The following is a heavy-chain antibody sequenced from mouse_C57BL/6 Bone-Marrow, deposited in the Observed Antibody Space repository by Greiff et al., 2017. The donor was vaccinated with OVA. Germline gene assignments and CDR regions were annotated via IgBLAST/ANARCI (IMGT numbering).Heavy chain of an antibody. CDR3: ARREPGTTY. CDR2: INPNNGGT. CDR1: GYTFTDYY. J-gene: IGHJ3*01. V-gene: IGHV1-26*01. D-gene: IGHD4-1*01. Sequence: EVQLQQSGPELVKPGASVKISCKASGYTFTDYYMNWVKQSHGKSLEWIGAINPNNGGTSYNQKFKGKATLTVDKSSNTAYMELRSLTSEDSAVYYCARREPGTTYWGQGTLVTVSA.